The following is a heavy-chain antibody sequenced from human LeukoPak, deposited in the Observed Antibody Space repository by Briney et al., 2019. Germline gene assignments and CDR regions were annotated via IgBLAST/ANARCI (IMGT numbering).Heavy chain of an antibody. CDR2: INYSGSA. Sequence: PSETLSLTCAVYGESLSDYYWSWIRQPPGKGLEWIGEINYSGSANYSPSLKSRVTISVDSSKKQVSLSSKSVTAADTAVYYCARHNYGAKRPFDNWGQGTLVTVSS. J-gene: IGHJ4*02. D-gene: IGHD4-23*01. V-gene: IGHV4-34*01. CDR3: ARHNYGAKRPFDN. CDR1: GESLSDYY.